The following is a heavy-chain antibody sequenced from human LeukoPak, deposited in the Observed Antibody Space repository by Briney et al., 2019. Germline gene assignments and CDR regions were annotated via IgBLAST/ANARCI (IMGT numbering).Heavy chain of an antibody. D-gene: IGHD6-6*01. Sequence: SETLSLTWAVSGGSISSGGYSWSWIRQPPGEGLEWIGYIYHSGSTYYNPSLKSRVTISVDRSKNQFSLKLSSVTAADTAVYYCAREQLRSYGMDVWGQGTMVTVSS. J-gene: IGHJ6*02. CDR3: AREQLRSYGMDV. V-gene: IGHV4-30-2*01. CDR2: IYHSGST. CDR1: GGSISSGGYS.